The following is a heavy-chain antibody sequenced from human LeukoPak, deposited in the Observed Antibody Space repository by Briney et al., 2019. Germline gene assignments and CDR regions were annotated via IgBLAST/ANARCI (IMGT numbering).Heavy chain of an antibody. D-gene: IGHD3-10*01. V-gene: IGHV1-24*01. Sequence: ASVKVSCKVSGYTLTELSMHWVRQALGKGLEWMGGFDPEDGETIYAQKFQGRVTMTEDTSTDTAYMELSSLRSEDTAVYYCATGKPRGSGSFLRYHFDFWGQGTLVTVSS. CDR1: GYTLTELS. CDR3: ATGKPRGSGSFLRYHFDF. J-gene: IGHJ4*02. CDR2: FDPEDGET.